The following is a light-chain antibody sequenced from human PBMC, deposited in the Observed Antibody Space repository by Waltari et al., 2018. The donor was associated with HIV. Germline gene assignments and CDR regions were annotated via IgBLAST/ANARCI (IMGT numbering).Light chain of an antibody. CDR1: SSDIGSFNY. CDR2: DVN. Sequence: QSALTQPPSASGSPGQSVTVSCTGTSSDIGSFNYVSWYQQHPGKAPKLLIYDVNQRPSGVPDRFSASKSGATASLTVSGLLAEDEADYYCAAYAGNNIVIFGGGTKVTV. J-gene: IGLJ2*01. V-gene: IGLV2-8*01. CDR3: AAYAGNNIVI.